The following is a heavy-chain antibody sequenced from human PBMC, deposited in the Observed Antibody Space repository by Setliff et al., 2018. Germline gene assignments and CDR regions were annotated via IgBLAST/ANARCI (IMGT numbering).Heavy chain of an antibody. CDR2: ISISSSAI. J-gene: IGHJ5*02. V-gene: IGHV3-48*04. D-gene: IGHD2-2*01. CDR3: AKDRWGYADP. CDR1: GYTFSSNN. Sequence: PGGSLRLSCAASGYTFSSNNMSWVRQAPGKGLEWVSYISISSSAIYYADSVKGRFTISRDNAMDTLFLQMNGLTTDDTAKYFCAKDRWGYADPWGQGTLVTVSS.